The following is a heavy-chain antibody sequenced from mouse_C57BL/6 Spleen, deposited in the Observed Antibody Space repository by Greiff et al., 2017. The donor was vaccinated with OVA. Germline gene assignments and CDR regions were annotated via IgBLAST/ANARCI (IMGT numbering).Heavy chain of an antibody. CDR1: GYTFTDYY. D-gene: IGHD1-1*01. V-gene: IGHV1-19*01. J-gene: IGHJ2*01. Sequence: EVKLMESGPVLVKPGASVKMSCKASGYTFTDYYMNWVKQSHGKSLEWIGVINPYNGGTSYNQKFKGKATLTVDKSSSTAYMELNSLTSEDSAVYYCARGTTVVAGDYWGQGTTLTVSS. CDR2: INPYNGGT. CDR3: ARGTTVVAGDY.